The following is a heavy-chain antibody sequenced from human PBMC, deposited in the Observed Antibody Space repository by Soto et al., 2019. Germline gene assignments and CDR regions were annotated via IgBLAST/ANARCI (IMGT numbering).Heavy chain of an antibody. D-gene: IGHD3-3*01. Sequence: SVKVSCKASGGTFSTYAISWVRQAPGQGLEWMGGIIPIFGTANYAQKFQGRVTITADESTSTAYMELSSLRSEDTAVYYCARRDFWSGYGQWYYYGMDVWGQGTTVTVSS. CDR1: GGTFSTYA. J-gene: IGHJ6*02. CDR2: IIPIFGTA. CDR3: ARRDFWSGYGQWYYYGMDV. V-gene: IGHV1-69*13.